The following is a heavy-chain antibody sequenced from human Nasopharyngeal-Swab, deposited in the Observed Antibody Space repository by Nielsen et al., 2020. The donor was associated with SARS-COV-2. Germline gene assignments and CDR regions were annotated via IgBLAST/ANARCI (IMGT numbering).Heavy chain of an antibody. CDR2: INAGNGNT. CDR1: GYTFTSYA. D-gene: IGHD6-6*01. V-gene: IGHV1-3*01. J-gene: IGHJ4*02. CDR3: ARDHYSSSSGPSNFDY. Sequence: ASVKVSCKASGYTFTSYAMHWVRQAPGQRLEWMGWINAGNGNTKYSQKFQGRVTITRDTSATTAYMELSSLRSEDTAVYYCARDHYSSSSGPSNFDYWGQGTLVTVSS.